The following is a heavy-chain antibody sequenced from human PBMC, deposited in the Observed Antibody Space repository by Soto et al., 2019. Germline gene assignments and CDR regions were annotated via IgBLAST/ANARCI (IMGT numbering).Heavy chain of an antibody. Sequence: EVQLVESGGGLVQPGGSLRLSCAASGFTFSSYSMNWVRQAPGKGLEWVSYISSSSSTIYYADSVKGRFTISRDNVKNSLYLQMNSLRDEDTAVYYCARERAVGIAVALNWFDLWGQGTLVTVSS. CDR2: ISSSSSTI. J-gene: IGHJ5*02. V-gene: IGHV3-48*02. D-gene: IGHD6-19*01. CDR3: ARERAVGIAVALNWFDL. CDR1: GFTFSSYS.